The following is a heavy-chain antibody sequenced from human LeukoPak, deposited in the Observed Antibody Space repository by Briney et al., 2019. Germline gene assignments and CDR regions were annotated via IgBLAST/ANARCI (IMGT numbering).Heavy chain of an antibody. V-gene: IGHV4-34*01. Sequence: PSETLSLTCAVYGGSFSGYYWSWVRQPPGKGLEWIGEINHSGSTNYNPSLKSRVTISVDTSKNQFSLKLSSVTAADTAVYYCARARRSMVRGVIHYWGQGTLVTVSS. J-gene: IGHJ4*02. D-gene: IGHD3-10*01. CDR2: INHSGST. CDR1: GGSFSGYY. CDR3: ARARRSMVRGVIHY.